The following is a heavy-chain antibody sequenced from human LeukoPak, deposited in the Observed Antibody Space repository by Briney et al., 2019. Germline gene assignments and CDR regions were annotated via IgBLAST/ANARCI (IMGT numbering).Heavy chain of an antibody. J-gene: IGHJ5*02. CDR3: ARGHDSIKTFGEVIKSRTRWFDP. CDR1: GGSITSSSYY. D-gene: IGHD3-3*01. CDR2: IYYSGST. Sequence: SETLSLTCTVSGGSITSSSYYWGWLRQPPGKGLEWIGSIYYSGSTYYKPSLKSRVTISVDTSKNQFSLKLSSVTAADTAVYYCARGHDSIKTFGEVIKSRTRWFDPWGQGTLVTVSS. V-gene: IGHV4-39*07.